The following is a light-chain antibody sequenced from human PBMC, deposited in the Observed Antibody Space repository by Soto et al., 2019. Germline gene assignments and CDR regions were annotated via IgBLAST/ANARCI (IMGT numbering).Light chain of an antibody. CDR2: KAS. CDR1: QTISSW. V-gene: IGKV1-5*03. J-gene: IGKJ1*01. Sequence: DIQMTQSPSTLSGSVGDRVTITCRASQTISSWLAWYQQKPGKAPKLLLYKASTLKSGVPSRFSGSGSGTEFTLTISSLQPDDFATYYCQHYNSYSEAFGQGSKVELE. CDR3: QHYNSYSEA.